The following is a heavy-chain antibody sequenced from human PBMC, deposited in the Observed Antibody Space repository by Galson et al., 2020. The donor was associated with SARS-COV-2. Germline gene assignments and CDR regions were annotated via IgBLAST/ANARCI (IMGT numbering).Heavy chain of an antibody. Sequence: SGPTLVKPTQTLTLTCTFSGFSLTTTGVGVGWIRQPPGKALEWLSLIYWDNDKSYSPSLRSRLAITKDTSKNQVILTMTNMDPVDTATYYCARYTEYYFHYWSQGTLVTVSS. J-gene: IGHJ4*02. D-gene: IGHD1-26*01. CDR3: ARYTEYYFHY. CDR2: IYWDNDK. CDR1: GFSLTTTGVG. V-gene: IGHV2-5*02.